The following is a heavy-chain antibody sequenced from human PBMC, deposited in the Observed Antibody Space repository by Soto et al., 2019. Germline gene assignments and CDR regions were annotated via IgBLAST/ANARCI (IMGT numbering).Heavy chain of an antibody. D-gene: IGHD3-22*01. Sequence: GASVKVSCKASGYTFTGYYMHWVRQAPGQGLEWMGWINPNSGGTNYAQKFQGWVTMTRDTSISTAYMELSRLRSDDTAVYYCARDYYDSSGYYHFDYWGQGALVTVSS. CDR3: ARDYYDSSGYYHFDY. CDR1: GYTFTGYY. V-gene: IGHV1-2*04. CDR2: INPNSGGT. J-gene: IGHJ4*02.